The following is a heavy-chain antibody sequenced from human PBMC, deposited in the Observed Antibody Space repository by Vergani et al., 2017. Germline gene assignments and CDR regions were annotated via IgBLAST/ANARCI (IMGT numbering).Heavy chain of an antibody. J-gene: IGHJ5*02. CDR3: AKNGWRSTSILGWFYP. D-gene: IGHD2-2*01. CDR1: GSTFSSYA. V-gene: IGHV3-23*01. Sequence: EVQLLESGGGLVQPGGSLRLSCAASGSTFSSYAMSWVRQAPGKGLEWVSAISGSGGSTYYADSVKGRFTISRDKSKNTLYLQMNSLRAEHTAVYYGAKNGWRSTSILGWFYPGDRGPLVTVSS. CDR2: ISGSGGST.